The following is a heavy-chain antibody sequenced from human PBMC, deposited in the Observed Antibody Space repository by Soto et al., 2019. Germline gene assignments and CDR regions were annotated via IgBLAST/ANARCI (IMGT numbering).Heavy chain of an antibody. CDR2: ISGSGGST. D-gene: IGHD3-22*01. CDR3: ARGTYYYDSSEPSAPADI. Sequence: PGGSLRLSCAASGFTFSSYAMSWVRQAPGKGLEWVSAISGSGGSTYYADSVKGRFTISRDNSKNTLYLQMNSLRAEDTAVYYCARGTYYYDSSEPSAPADIWGQGTMVTVSS. V-gene: IGHV3-23*01. CDR1: GFTFSSYA. J-gene: IGHJ3*02.